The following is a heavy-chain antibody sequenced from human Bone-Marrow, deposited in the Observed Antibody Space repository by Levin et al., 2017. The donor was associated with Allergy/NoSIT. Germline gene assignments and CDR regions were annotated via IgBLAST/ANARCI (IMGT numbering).Heavy chain of an antibody. Sequence: GGSLRLSCKTSGGTFGSYPISWVRQAPGHGLEWMGGIVPIFGKPSYAQDFQDRVTITADESTSTVYMQLLILRPEDTAAYYCARGGSTMVHRCYYFMDVWGQGTTVTVSS. CDR3: ARGGSTMVHRCYYFMDV. D-gene: IGHD5/OR15-5a*01. CDR2: IVPIFGKP. V-gene: IGHV1-69*01. J-gene: IGHJ6*03. CDR1: GGTFGSYP.